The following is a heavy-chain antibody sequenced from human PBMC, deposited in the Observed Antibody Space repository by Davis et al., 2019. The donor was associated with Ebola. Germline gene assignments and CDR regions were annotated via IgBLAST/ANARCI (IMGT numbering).Heavy chain of an antibody. Sequence: AASVKVSCKASGYTFTSHYMHWVRQAPGQGLEWMGIINPSGGSTSYAQKFQGRVTMTRDTSTSTVHMELSSLRSDDTAVYYCARDHSLVQNGLGGWWFDPWGQGTLVTVSS. CDR2: INPSGGST. V-gene: IGHV1-46*01. J-gene: IGHJ5*02. CDR3: ARDHSLVQNGLGGWWFDP. CDR1: GYTFTSHY. D-gene: IGHD3-16*01.